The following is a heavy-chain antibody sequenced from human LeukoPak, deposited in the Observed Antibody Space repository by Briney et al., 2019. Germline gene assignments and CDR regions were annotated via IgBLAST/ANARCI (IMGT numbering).Heavy chain of an antibody. V-gene: IGHV3-23*01. CDR1: GFTFSSYA. Sequence: AGGSLRLSCAASGFTFSSYAMSWVRQAPGKGLEWVSAISGSGGSTYYADSVKGRFTISRDNSKNTLYLQMNSLRAEDTAVYYCAKDGRKYYGSVKFDPWGQGTLVTVSS. D-gene: IGHD3-10*01. CDR2: ISGSGGST. CDR3: AKDGRKYYGSVKFDP. J-gene: IGHJ5*02.